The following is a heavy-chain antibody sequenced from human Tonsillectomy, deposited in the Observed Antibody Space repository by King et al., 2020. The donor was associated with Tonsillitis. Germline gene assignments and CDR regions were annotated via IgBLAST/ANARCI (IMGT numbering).Heavy chain of an antibody. J-gene: IGHJ6*03. CDR1: GGSFSSYA. D-gene: IGHD3-22*01. Sequence: QLVQSGAEVKKPGSSVKVSCKASGGSFSSYAISWVRQAPGQGLEWMGGIIPPFGTANYAQKFQGRVTITADDSTSPAYMELSSLRSEDTAVYYCARAHSSGYWAYNYYMDVWGKGTTVTVSS. CDR2: IIPPFGTA. CDR3: ARAHSSGYWAYNYYMDV. V-gene: IGHV1-69*12.